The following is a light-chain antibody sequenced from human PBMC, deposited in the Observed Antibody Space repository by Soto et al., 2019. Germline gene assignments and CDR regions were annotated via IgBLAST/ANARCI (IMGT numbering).Light chain of an antibody. J-gene: IGKJ2*01. Sequence: DTQMTQSPSSLSASVGDRVTITCRASQSINTYLNWYQQKPGEAPNLLIYAASSLQSGVPPRFSGSGSETHFTLTINRLQPEDFATYYCQLTASTPYTFGQGT. CDR2: AAS. CDR3: QLTASTPYT. V-gene: IGKV1-39*01. CDR1: QSINTY.